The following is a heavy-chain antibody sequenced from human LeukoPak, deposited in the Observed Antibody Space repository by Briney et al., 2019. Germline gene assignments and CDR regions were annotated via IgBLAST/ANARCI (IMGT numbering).Heavy chain of an antibody. Sequence: GGSLRLSCAASGFTFSSSWMSWVRQAPGKGLEWVASIKQDGSEKYYVDSVKGRFTISRDNAKNSLYLQMNSLRAEDTAVYYCARDLAPYYDSSGYRYWGQGTLVTVSS. V-gene: IGHV3-7*01. D-gene: IGHD3-22*01. J-gene: IGHJ4*02. CDR3: ARDLAPYYDSSGYRY. CDR1: GFTFSSSW. CDR2: IKQDGSEK.